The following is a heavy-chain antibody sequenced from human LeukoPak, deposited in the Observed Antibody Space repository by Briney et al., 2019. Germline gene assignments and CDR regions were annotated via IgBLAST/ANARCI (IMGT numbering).Heavy chain of an antibody. CDR1: GGSISSYY. D-gene: IGHD3-22*01. V-gene: IGHV4-59*01. Sequence: PSETLSLTCTVSGGSISSYYWSWIRQPPGKGLEWIGYIYYSGSTNYNPSLKSRVTISVDTSKNQFSLKLSSVTAADTAVYCCARVVVLGSLYYYYGMDVWGQGTTVTVSS. CDR2: IYYSGST. CDR3: ARVVVLGSLYYYYGMDV. J-gene: IGHJ6*02.